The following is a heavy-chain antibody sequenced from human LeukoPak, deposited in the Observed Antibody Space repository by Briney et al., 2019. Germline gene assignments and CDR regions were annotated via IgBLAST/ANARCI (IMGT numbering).Heavy chain of an antibody. Sequence: RASVKVSCKASGYTFTSYDINWVRQATGQGLEWMGWMNPNSGNTGYAQKFQGSVILTRNTSISTAYMELSSLRSEDTAVYYCATDRLGYCSSTSCVYNWFDPWGQGTLVTVSS. J-gene: IGHJ5*02. D-gene: IGHD2-2*01. CDR2: MNPNSGNT. CDR3: ATDRLGYCSSTSCVYNWFDP. V-gene: IGHV1-8*01. CDR1: GYTFTSYD.